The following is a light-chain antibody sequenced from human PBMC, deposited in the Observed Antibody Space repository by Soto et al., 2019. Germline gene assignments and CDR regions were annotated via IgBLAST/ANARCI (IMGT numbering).Light chain of an antibody. CDR1: QSVSSN. Sequence: EIVMTQSPATLSVSPGERATLSCRASQSVSSNLACYQQKPGQAPRLLIYGASTRATGIPARFSGSGSGTEFTLTISSLQSEDFAFYYCQQYNNWPPYTFGQGTKLEIK. CDR2: GAS. J-gene: IGKJ2*01. V-gene: IGKV3-15*01. CDR3: QQYNNWPPYT.